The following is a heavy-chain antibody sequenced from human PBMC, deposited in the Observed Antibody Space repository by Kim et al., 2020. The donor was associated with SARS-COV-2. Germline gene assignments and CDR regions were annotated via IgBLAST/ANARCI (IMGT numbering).Heavy chain of an antibody. CDR3: AKDAFGYKWGMSSRDFDY. Sequence: GGSLRLSCAASGFTFSSYGMHWVRQAPGKGLEWVAVISYDGSNKYYADSVKGRFTISRDNSKNTLYLQMNSLRAEDTAVYYCAKDAFGYKWGMSSRDFDYWGQGTLVTVSS. D-gene: IGHD5-12*01. CDR1: GFTFSSYG. J-gene: IGHJ4*02. V-gene: IGHV3-30*18. CDR2: ISYDGSNK.